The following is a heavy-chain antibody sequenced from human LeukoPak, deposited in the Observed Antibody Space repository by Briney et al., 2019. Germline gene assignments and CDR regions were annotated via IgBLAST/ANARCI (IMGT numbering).Heavy chain of an antibody. CDR3: ASRKLGNDY. V-gene: IGHV4-59*02. D-gene: IGHD7-27*01. J-gene: IGHJ4*02. Sequence: SETLSLTCTVSGGSVSDYYWSWIRQPPGKGLEWIGYIYYTGTSYNPSLKSRVTISADTSKNQFSLNLSSVTAADTAVYYCASRKLGNDYWGQGTLVAVSS. CDR1: GGSVSDYY. CDR2: IYYTGT.